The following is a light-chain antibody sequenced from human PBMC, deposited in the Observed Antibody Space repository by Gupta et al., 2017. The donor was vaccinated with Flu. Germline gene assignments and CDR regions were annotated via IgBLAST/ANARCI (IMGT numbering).Light chain of an antibody. CDR2: GGS. CDR3: QQYGSSPPYT. J-gene: IGKJ2*01. V-gene: IGKV3-20*01. CDR1: QSVSSSY. Sequence: EIVCTQSPATLSFSPGERATLSCRASQSVSSSYLAWYQQKHGQAPRRLIYGGSSRATGIPDRFSGSGSGTDFTLTISRREPEDFAVYYCQQYGSSPPYTFGQGTKLEIK.